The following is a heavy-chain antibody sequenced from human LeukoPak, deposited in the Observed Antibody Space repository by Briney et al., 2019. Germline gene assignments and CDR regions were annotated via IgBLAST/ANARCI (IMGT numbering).Heavy chain of an antibody. CDR3: ARDHSSGFSLPGN. V-gene: IGHV3-11*04. J-gene: IGHJ4*02. CDR2: ISSSGSTI. Sequence: PGGSLRLSCAASGFTFSDYYMSWIRQAPGKGLEWVSYISSSGSTIYYADSVKGRFTISRDNAKNSPYLQMNSLRAEDTAVYYCARDHSSGFSLPGNWGQGTLVTVSS. D-gene: IGHD6-19*01. CDR1: GFTFSDYY.